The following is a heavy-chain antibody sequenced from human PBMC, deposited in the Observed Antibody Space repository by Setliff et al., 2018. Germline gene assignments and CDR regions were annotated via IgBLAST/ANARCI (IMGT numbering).Heavy chain of an antibody. J-gene: IGHJ4*02. CDR2: ISAYNGKT. Sequence: ASVKVSCKASGYTLSNSILSWVRQAPGQGLEWMGWISAYNGKTYFAQKFQDRITLTTDTSTNTGYLELRGLRSDDTAVYYCLGLVRYCSRTSCQRTSGDEVWGQGTLVTVSS. V-gene: IGHV1-18*01. D-gene: IGHD2-8*01. CDR1: GYTLSNSI. CDR3: LGLVRYCSRTSCQRTSGDEV.